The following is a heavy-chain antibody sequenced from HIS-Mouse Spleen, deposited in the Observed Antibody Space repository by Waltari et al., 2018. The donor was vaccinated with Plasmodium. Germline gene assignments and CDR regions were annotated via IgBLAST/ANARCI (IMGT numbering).Heavy chain of an antibody. CDR1: GGSISSSSYY. D-gene: IGHD3-3*01. Sequence: QLQLQESGPGLVKPSETLSLTCTVSGGSISSSSYYWGWIRQPPGKGLEWIGSNYYSGSTYYKPALQGRVTISVDTSKNQFSLKLSSVTAADTAVYYCARQLAYYDFWSGYSRGYYFDYWGQGTLVTVSS. V-gene: IGHV4-39*01. CDR2: NYYSGST. CDR3: ARQLAYYDFWSGYSRGYYFDY. J-gene: IGHJ4*02.